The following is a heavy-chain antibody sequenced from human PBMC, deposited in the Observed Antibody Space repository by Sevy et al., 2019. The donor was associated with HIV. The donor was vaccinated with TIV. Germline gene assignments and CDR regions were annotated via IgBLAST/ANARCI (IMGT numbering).Heavy chain of an antibody. J-gene: IGHJ4*02. CDR3: TRWKAAQSIFDY. D-gene: IGHD6-13*01. V-gene: IGHV3-49*04. CDR1: GFTFGGYC. Sequence: GALGLSCTGSGFTFGGYCMSWVRQAPGEGLEWGVFLKGDVYGGKGDHAGSVGGRFVISRDDSKTIAYLQMNDLKTEDTGVYYCTRWKAAQSIFDYWGQGALVTVSS. CDR2: LKGDVYGGKG.